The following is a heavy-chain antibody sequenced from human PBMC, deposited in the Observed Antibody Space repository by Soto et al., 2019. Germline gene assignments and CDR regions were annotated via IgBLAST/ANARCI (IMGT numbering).Heavy chain of an antibody. CDR2: IYYSGIT. CDR1: DVSISGYY. D-gene: IGHD6-19*01. Sequence: SETLSLTCTVCDVSISGYYWSWIRQPPGKGLEWIGYIYYSGITNYNPSLKSRVTMSVDTSKNQFSLKLSSVTAADTAVYYCAREGAVAGTGFGYWGQGALVTVSS. J-gene: IGHJ4*02. CDR3: AREGAVAGTGFGY. V-gene: IGHV4-59*01.